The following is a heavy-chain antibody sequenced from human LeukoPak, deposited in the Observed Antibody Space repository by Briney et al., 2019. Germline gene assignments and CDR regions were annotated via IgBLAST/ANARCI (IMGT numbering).Heavy chain of an antibody. V-gene: IGHV3-9*01. D-gene: IGHD5-18*01. CDR1: GFTFDDYA. Sequence: GGSLRLSCATSGFTFDDYAMHWVRQAPGKGLEWVSGISWNSGSIGYADSVKGRFTISRDNAKNSLYLQMNSLRAEDTALYYCARGGYSYGLQYYYYYMDVWGKGTTVTVSS. J-gene: IGHJ6*03. CDR3: ARGGYSYGLQYYYYYMDV. CDR2: ISWNSGSI.